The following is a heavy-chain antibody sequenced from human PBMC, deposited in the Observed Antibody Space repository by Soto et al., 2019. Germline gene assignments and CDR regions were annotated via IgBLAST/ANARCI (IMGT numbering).Heavy chain of an antibody. CDR3: ARSAIATHWFFDL. J-gene: IGHJ2*01. CDR2: IYYTGYT. Sequence: PSETLSLTCSVSGGPISSSSYYWGWIRQAPGKGLEWLATIYYTGYTYHNPSLKSHVTISVDTSKDQFSLELTSVTAPDTALYYCARSAIATHWFFDLWGRGTLVTVSS. D-gene: IGHD5-18*01. V-gene: IGHV4-39*01. CDR1: GGPISSSSYY.